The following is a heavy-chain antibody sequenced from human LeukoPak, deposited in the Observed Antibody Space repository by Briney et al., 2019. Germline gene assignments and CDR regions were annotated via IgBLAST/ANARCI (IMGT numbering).Heavy chain of an antibody. D-gene: IGHD4-23*01. V-gene: IGHV3-74*01. CDR1: GITFSNYW. CDR2: ISSDGSST. J-gene: IGHJ4*02. CDR3: AKGGGKVQDY. Sequence: GGSLRLSCAASGITFSNYWMHWVRQAPGKGLVWVSRISSDGSSTNYADSVKGRFTISRDNAKNTLYLQMNSLRAEDTAVYYCAKGGGKVQDYWGQGTLSPSPQ.